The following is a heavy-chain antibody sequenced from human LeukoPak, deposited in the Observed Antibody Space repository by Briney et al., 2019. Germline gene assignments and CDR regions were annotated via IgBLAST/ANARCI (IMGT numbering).Heavy chain of an antibody. CDR1: GFTFSSYG. Sequence: GRSLRLSCAASGFTFSSYGMHWVRQAPGKGLEWVAVIWYDGSNKYCADSVKGRFTISRDNSKNTLYLQMNSLRAEDTAVYYCARDLFEGPVTTGGLWYWGQGTLVTVSS. V-gene: IGHV3-33*01. CDR2: IWYDGSNK. D-gene: IGHD4-17*01. J-gene: IGHJ4*02. CDR3: ARDLFEGPVTTGGLWY.